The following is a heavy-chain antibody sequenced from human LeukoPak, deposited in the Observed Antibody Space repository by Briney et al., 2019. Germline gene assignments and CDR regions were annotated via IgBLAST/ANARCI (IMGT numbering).Heavy chain of an antibody. CDR1: GYTFTSYD. D-gene: IGHD2-15*01. CDR3: ARGPYCSGGSCYSRGDWFDP. CDR2: MNPNSGNT. J-gene: IGHJ5*02. V-gene: IGHV1-8*01. Sequence: ASVKVSCKASGYTFTSYDINWVRQAPGQGLEWMGWMNPNSGNTGYAQKFQGRVTMTRNTSISTAYMELSSLRSEDTAVYYCARGPYCSGGSCYSRGDWFDPWGQGTLVTVSS.